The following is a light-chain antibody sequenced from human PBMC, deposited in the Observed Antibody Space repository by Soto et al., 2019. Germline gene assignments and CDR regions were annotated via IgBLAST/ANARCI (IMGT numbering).Light chain of an antibody. V-gene: IGKV1-39*01. CDR1: QSISSY. CDR3: QQSFSTPT. CDR2: AAS. Sequence: DIQMSQPPNSLSESVGERVTITFRASQSISSYLNWYQQKPGKAPKLLIYAASSLQSGVPSRFSGSGSGTDFTLTISSLQPEDFATYYCQQSFSTPTFGQGPRLEIK. J-gene: IGKJ5*01.